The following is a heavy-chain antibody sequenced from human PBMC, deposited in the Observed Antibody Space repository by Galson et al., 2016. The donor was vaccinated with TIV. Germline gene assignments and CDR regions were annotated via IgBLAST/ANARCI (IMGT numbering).Heavy chain of an antibody. CDR2: FDPEVGRT. J-gene: IGHJ4*02. Sequence: SVKVSCKVSGYSLTEVVMHWVRQAPGKGLEWMGGFDPEVGRTIYAQKLQGRVTMSEDTSTDTAYMQLNNLASDDTAVYYCATVAWFPGLSLDSWGQGTLVIVSS. V-gene: IGHV1-24*01. CDR1: GYSLTEVV. D-gene: IGHD2/OR15-2a*01. CDR3: ATVAWFPGLSLDS.